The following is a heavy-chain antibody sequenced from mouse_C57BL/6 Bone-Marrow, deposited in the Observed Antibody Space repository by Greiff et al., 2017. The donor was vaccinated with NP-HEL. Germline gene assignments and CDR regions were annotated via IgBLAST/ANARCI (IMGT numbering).Heavy chain of an antibody. Sequence: QVQLQQPGAELVKPGASVKLSCKASGYTFTSYWMQWVKQRPGQGLEWIGELDPSDSYTNYNQKFKGKATLTVDTSSSTAYMQLSSLTSEDSAVYYCASLYYYGSLDYWGQGTTLTVSS. D-gene: IGHD1-1*01. J-gene: IGHJ2*01. CDR3: ASLYYYGSLDY. V-gene: IGHV1-50*01. CDR2: LDPSDSYT. CDR1: GYTFTSYW.